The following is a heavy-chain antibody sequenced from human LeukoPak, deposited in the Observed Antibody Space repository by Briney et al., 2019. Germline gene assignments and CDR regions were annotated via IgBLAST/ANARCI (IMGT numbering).Heavy chain of an antibody. CDR3: AKDPSGDYFDY. D-gene: IGHD4-17*01. V-gene: IGHV3-23*01. CDR2: ITGNGATT. CDR1: GFSFSNYG. Sequence: PGGSLRLSCAASGFSFSNYGMNWVRQAPGKGLEWVSGITGNGATTYYADSVKGRFTISRDNSRNTVYLQMNSLRAEDTAVYYCAKDPSGDYFDYWGQGTLVTVSS. J-gene: IGHJ4*02.